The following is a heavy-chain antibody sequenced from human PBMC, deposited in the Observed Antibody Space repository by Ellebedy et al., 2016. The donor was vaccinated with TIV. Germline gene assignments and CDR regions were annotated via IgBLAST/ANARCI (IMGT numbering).Heavy chain of an antibody. CDR1: GFTFSSFA. Sequence: PGGSLRLSCAASGFTFSSFAMSWVRQAPGKGLEWVSSIINTGGTTYYADSVKGRFTISRDNAKNSLYLQMNSLRDEDTAVYYCARWDWGSFDYWGQGTLVTVSS. J-gene: IGHJ4*02. CDR2: IINTGGTT. CDR3: ARWDWGSFDY. V-gene: IGHV3-48*02. D-gene: IGHD3/OR15-3a*01.